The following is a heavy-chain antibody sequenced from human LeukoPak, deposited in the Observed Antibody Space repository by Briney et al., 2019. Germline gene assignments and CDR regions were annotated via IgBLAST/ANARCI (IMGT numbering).Heavy chain of an antibody. V-gene: IGHV1-69*06. CDR1: GRTFSSNA. D-gene: IGHD6-19*01. CDR2: IIPIFGTA. J-gene: IGHJ6*03. Sequence: SVTVSWKASGRTFSSNAISWVRHAPRQGLEWIGGIIPIFGTANYAQKFQGRVTITADKSTSTAYMELSSLRSEDTAVYYCAREGAQYSSGWRIYYYYYMDVWGKGTTVTVSS. CDR3: AREGAQYSSGWRIYYYYYMDV.